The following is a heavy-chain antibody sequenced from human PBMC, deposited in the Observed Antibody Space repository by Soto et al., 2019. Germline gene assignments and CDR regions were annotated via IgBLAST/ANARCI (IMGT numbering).Heavy chain of an antibody. Sequence: LSLTCAVSGGSISSGGYSWSWIRQPPGKGLEWIGYIYHSGSTYYNPSLKSRVTISVDRSKNQFSLKLSSVTAADTAVYYCARDQGSGYVLIFDYWGQGTLVTVAS. D-gene: IGHD5-12*01. V-gene: IGHV4-30-2*01. CDR2: IYHSGST. J-gene: IGHJ4*02. CDR3: ARDQGSGYVLIFDY. CDR1: GGSISSGGYS.